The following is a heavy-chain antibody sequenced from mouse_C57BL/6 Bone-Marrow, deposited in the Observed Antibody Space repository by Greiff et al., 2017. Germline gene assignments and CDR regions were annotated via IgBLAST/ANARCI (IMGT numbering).Heavy chain of an antibody. V-gene: IGHV1-59*01. D-gene: IGHD2-4*01. CDR3: ARDYDYDDYYAMDY. Sequence: QVQLQQSGPELVKPGASVKSSCKASGYTFTSYWMHWVKQRPGQGLEWIGVIDPSDSYTNYNQKFKGKATLTVDTSSSTAYMQLSSLTSEDSAVYYCARDYDYDDYYAMDYWGQGTSVTVSS. J-gene: IGHJ4*01. CDR1: GYTFTSYW. CDR2: IDPSDSYT.